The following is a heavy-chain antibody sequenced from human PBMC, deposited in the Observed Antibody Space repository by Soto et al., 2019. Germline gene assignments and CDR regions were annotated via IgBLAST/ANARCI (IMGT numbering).Heavy chain of an antibody. V-gene: IGHV3-11*06. J-gene: IGHJ4*02. CDR1: GFTFSAVY. CDR2: ISSSGTSA. D-gene: IGHD3-10*01. Sequence: QVQLEESGGGLVKPGGSLRLSCAASGFTFSAVYMSWIRQAPNKGLEYISYISSSGTSANYADSVKGRFTISRDNAKNSLYLQMNILRAEDTAVYYCARDRGAVSGQYFDYWGQGALVTVYS. CDR3: ARDRGAVSGQYFDY.